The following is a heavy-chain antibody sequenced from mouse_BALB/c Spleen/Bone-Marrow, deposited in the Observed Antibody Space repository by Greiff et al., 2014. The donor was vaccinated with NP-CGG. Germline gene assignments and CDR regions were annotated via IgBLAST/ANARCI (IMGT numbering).Heavy chain of an antibody. V-gene: IGHV7-3*02. CDR2: IRNKANGYTT. J-gene: IGHJ3*01. Sequence: DVMLVESGGGLVQPGGSLRLSCATSGFTFTDYYMSWVRQPPGKTLEWLGFIRNKANGYTTECSASVKGRFTISRDNSQSILYLQMNTLRAEDSATYYCARDVGNYVRFAYWGQGTLVTVSA. CDR3: ARDVGNYVRFAY. D-gene: IGHD2-1*01. CDR1: GFTFTDYY.